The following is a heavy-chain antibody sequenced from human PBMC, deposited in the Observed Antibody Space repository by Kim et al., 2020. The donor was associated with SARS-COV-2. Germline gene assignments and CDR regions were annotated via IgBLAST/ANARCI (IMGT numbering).Heavy chain of an antibody. J-gene: IGHJ4*02. CDR1: GFTFSNYG. CDR2: ISYDGSNK. D-gene: IGHD3-10*01. CDR3: AKDRGRYYGSGTPGGDY. V-gene: IGHV3-30*18. Sequence: GGSLRLFCAASGFTFSNYGMHWVRQAPGKGLEWVAVISYDGSNKYYADSVKGRFTISRDNSKNTLYLQMSSLRAEDTAVYYCAKDRGRYYGSGTPGGDYWGQGILVSVSS.